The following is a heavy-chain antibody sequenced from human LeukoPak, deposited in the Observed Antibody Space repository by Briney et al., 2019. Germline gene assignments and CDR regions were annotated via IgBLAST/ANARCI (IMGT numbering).Heavy chain of an antibody. D-gene: IGHD2-15*01. J-gene: IGHJ3*02. CDR3: AREIVVVVGYAFDI. CDR1: GFTFDDYG. Sequence: GGSLRLSCAASGFTFDDYGMSWVRQAPGKGLEWVSGINWNGGSTYYADSVKGRFTISRDNSKNTLYLQMDSLRAEDTAVYYCAREIVVVVGYAFDIWGQGTMVTVSS. V-gene: IGHV3-20*04. CDR2: INWNGGST.